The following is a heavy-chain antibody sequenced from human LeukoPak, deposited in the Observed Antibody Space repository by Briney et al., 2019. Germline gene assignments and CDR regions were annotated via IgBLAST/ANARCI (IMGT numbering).Heavy chain of an antibody. D-gene: IGHD6-6*01. CDR1: GFNFNKYG. V-gene: IGHV3-23*01. Sequence: GGSLRLSCVASGFNFNKYGMNWVRQVPGKGLEWLTAISGSGISAYYADSVKGRFTISRDNSKNTLYLQMTGLRVEDTAFYYCAKDRRIADAPGDWFENWGQGTLVSVSS. J-gene: IGHJ5*02. CDR2: ISGSGISA. CDR3: AKDRRIADAPGDWFEN.